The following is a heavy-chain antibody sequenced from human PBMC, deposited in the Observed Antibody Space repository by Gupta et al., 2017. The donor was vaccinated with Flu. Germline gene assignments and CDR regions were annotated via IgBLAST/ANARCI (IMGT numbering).Heavy chain of an antibody. CDR1: GFTFSSYA. CDR2: ISGSGGST. D-gene: IGHD5-12*01. CDR3: AKDRRYSGYDPHKFDY. Sequence: EVQLLESGGGLVQPGGSLRLSCAASGFTFSSYAMSWVRQAPGKGLEWVSAISGSGGSTYYTDSVKGRFTISRDNSKNTLYLQMNSLRAEDTAVYYCAKDRRYSGYDPHKFDYWGQGTLVTVSS. V-gene: IGHV3-23*01. J-gene: IGHJ4*02.